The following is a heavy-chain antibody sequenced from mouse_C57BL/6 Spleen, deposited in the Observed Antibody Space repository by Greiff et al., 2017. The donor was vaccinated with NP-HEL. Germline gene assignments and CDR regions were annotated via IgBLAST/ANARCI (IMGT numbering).Heavy chain of an antibody. CDR2: IDPEDGDT. D-gene: IGHD3-2*02. Sequence: VQLQQSGAELVRPGASVKLSCTASGFNIKDYYMHWVKQRPEQGLEWIGRIDPEDGDTEYAPKFQGKATMTADTSSNTAYLQLSSLTSEDTAVYYCTTGTAQAWFAYWGQGTLVTVSA. J-gene: IGHJ3*01. CDR3: TTGTAQAWFAY. V-gene: IGHV14-1*01. CDR1: GFNIKDYY.